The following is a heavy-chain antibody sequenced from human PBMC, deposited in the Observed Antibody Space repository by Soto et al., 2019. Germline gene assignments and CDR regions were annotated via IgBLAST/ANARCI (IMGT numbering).Heavy chain of an antibody. J-gene: IGHJ5*02. CDR3: ARDQKYSSSSGWVDT. CDR1: GFTFSSYA. CDR2: ISYDGSNK. D-gene: IGHD6-6*01. V-gene: IGHV3-30-3*01. Sequence: GGSLRLSCAASGFTFSSYAMHWVRQAPGKGLEWVAVISYDGSNKYYADSVKGRFTISRDNSKNTLYLQMKSLRAEDTAVYYCARDQKYSSSSGWVDTWGQGTLVIVTX.